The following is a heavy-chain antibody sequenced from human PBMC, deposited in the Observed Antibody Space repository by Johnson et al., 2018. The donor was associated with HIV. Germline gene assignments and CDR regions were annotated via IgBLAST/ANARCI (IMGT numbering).Heavy chain of an antibody. J-gene: IGHJ3*02. V-gene: IGHV3-15*01. CDR3: TTDHHGYSNYDVGAFDI. D-gene: IGHD4-11*01. Sequence: VQLVESGGGLVKPGGSLRLSCAASGFTFSNAWMSWVRQAPGKGLEWVGRIKSKTDGGTTDYAAPVKGRFTISRDDSKHTLYLHMNSLKTEDTAVYYGTTDHHGYSNYDVGAFDIWGQGTMVTVSS. CDR2: IKSKTDGGTT. CDR1: GFTFSNAW.